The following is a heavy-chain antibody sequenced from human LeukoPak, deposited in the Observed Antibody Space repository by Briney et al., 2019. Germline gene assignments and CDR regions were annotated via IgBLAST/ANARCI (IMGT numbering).Heavy chain of an antibody. CDR1: GFNFSSYA. J-gene: IGHJ3*02. CDR2: ISYDGSNK. CDR3: ARRRFWVYGDYVAAFDI. V-gene: IGHV3-30*04. D-gene: IGHD4-17*01. Sequence: GGSLRLSCAASGFNFSSYAMHWVRQAPGKGLEWVAVISYDGSNKYYVDSVKGRFTISRDNSKNTLYLQMNSLRAEDTAVYYCARRRFWVYGDYVAAFDIWGQGTMVTVSS.